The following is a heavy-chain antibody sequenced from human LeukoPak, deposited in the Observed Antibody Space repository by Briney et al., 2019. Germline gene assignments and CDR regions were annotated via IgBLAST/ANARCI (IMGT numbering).Heavy chain of an antibody. CDR2: ISGSGNVT. CDR3: AKDRAGAN. CDR1: GFTFAKYA. Sequence: GGSLRLSCVGSGFTFAKYAMTWVREAPGKGLEWVSVISGSGNVTYYSESVKGRFTISRDNSKRTLYLQMDSLRADDTAIYYCAKDRAGANWGQGTLVLVSS. V-gene: IGHV3-23*01. J-gene: IGHJ4*02.